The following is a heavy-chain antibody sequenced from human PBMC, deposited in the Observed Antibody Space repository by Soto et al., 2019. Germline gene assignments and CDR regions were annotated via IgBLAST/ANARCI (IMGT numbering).Heavy chain of an antibody. D-gene: IGHD1-26*01. J-gene: IGHJ4*02. CDR3: ATHREVGATTSLDY. Sequence: ASVKVSCKASGYTFTSYGISWVRQAPGQGLEWMGWISAYNGNTNYAQKLQGRVTMTTDTSTSTAYMELRGLRSDDTAVYYCATHREVGATTSLDYWGQGTLVTVSS. V-gene: IGHV1-18*04. CDR1: GYTFTSYG. CDR2: ISAYNGNT.